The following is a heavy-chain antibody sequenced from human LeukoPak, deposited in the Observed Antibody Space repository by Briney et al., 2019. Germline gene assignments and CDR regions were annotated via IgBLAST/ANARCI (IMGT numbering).Heavy chain of an antibody. CDR2: IWYDGSNK. V-gene: IGHV3-33*01. D-gene: IGHD4-11*01. Sequence: GGSLRLSCAASGFTFSSNGMHWVRQAPGKGLEWVGIIWYDGSNKYYADSVMGRFTISRDNSKNTLYLQMNSLRVEDTAVYYCARPYYSNYYYYGMDVWGQGTTVTVSS. CDR1: GFTFSSNG. J-gene: IGHJ6*02. CDR3: ARPYYSNYYYYGMDV.